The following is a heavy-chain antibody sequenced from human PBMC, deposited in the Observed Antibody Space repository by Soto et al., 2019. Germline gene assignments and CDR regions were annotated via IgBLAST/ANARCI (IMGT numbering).Heavy chain of an antibody. V-gene: IGHV1-69*13. D-gene: IGHD3-3*01. CDR1: GGTFSSYA. CDR3: ARDLSYYDFWSGYPGMDA. CDR2: IIPIFGTA. J-gene: IGHJ6*02. Sequence: SVKVSCKASGGTFSSYAISWVRQAPGQGLEWMGGIIPIFGTANYAQKFQGRVTITADESTSTAYMELSSLRSEDTAVYYCARDLSYYDFWSGYPGMDAWGQGTTVTVSS.